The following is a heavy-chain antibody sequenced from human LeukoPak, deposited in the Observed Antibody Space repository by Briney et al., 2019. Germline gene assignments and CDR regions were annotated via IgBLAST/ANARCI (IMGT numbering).Heavy chain of an antibody. Sequence: AGSLRRSCAASGFTFSSYSMNRVRHAPGKGRKWVSSISSSSRYIYYADSVKVRFTISRANAKNSLYLHMNSLRAEDTALYYCASGGGTTLYIWGQGTMVTVSS. J-gene: IGHJ3*02. D-gene: IGHD1-1*01. V-gene: IGHV3-21*01. CDR2: ISSSSRYI. CDR1: GFTFSSYS. CDR3: ASGGGTTLYI.